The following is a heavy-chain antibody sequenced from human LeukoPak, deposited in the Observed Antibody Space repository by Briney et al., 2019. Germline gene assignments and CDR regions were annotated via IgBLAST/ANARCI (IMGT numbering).Heavy chain of an antibody. J-gene: IGHJ4*02. D-gene: IGHD5-24*01. CDR2: INPDSGGT. Sequence: GASVKVSCKTSGFVFTGYYIHWVRQAPGQGLEWMGCINPDSGGTNYAQKFQGRVTLTRDTSITTAYMELSSLRSDDTAVYFCARDDMGDGRIGWGQGTLVTVSS. CDR3: ARDDMGDGRIG. CDR1: GFVFTGYY. V-gene: IGHV1-2*02.